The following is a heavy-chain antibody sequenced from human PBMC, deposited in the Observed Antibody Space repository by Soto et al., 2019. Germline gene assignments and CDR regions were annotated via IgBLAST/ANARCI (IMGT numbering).Heavy chain of an antibody. J-gene: IGHJ4*02. D-gene: IGHD3-16*01. CDR3: ATVRGMITFGGALDY. V-gene: IGHV1-24*01. CDR1: GYTLTELS. CDR2: FDPEDGET. Sequence: AASVKVSCKVSGYTLTELSMHWVRQAPGKGLERMGGFDPEDGETIYAQKFQGRVTMTEDTSTDTAYMELSSLRSEDTAVYYCATVRGMITFGGALDYWGQGTLVTVSS.